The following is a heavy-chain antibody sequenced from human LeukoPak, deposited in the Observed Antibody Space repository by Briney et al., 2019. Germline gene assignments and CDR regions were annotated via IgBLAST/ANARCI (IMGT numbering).Heavy chain of an antibody. V-gene: IGHV4-30-4*01. J-gene: IGHJ4*02. CDR1: GGSISSGDYY. D-gene: IGHD4-11*01. Sequence: PSETLSLTCTVSGGSISSGDYYWSWIRQPPGKGLEWIGYIYYSGSTYYNPSLKSRVTISVDTSKNQFSLKLSSVTAADTAVYYCARLAVTTALIYWGQGTLVTVSS. CDR2: IYYSGST. CDR3: ARLAVTTALIY.